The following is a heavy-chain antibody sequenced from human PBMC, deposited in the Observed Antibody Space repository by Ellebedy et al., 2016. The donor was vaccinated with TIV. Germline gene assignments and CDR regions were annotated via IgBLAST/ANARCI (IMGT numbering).Heavy chain of an antibody. CDR3: ARDPDYDFWSGYYHDAFDI. D-gene: IGHD3-3*01. Sequence: LRLXCTVSGGSISSGGYYWSWIRQHPGKGLEWIGYIYYSGSTYYNPSLKSRVTISVDTSKNQFSLKLSSVTAADTAVYYCARDPDYDFWSGYYHDAFDIWGQGTMVTVSS. J-gene: IGHJ3*02. CDR1: GGSISSGGYY. V-gene: IGHV4-31*03. CDR2: IYYSGST.